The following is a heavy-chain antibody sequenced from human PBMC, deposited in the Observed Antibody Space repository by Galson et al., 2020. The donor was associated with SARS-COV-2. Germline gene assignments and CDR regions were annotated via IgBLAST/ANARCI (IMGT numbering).Heavy chain of an antibody. CDR1: GGSFSGYY. Sequence: SETLSLTCAVYGGSFSGYYWSWIRQPPGKGLEWIGEINHSGSTNYNPSLKSRVTISVDTSKNQFSLKLSSVTAADTAVYYCARDRCSSTSCYTCYYYYGMDVWGQGTTVTVSS. V-gene: IGHV4-34*01. CDR3: ARDRCSSTSCYTCYYYYGMDV. D-gene: IGHD2-2*02. CDR2: INHSGST. J-gene: IGHJ6*02.